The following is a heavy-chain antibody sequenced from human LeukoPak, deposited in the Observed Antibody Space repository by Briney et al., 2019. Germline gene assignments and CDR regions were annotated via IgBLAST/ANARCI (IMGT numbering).Heavy chain of an antibody. D-gene: IGHD3-16*02. J-gene: IGHJ4*02. CDR3: ARVEGFIDY. CDR2: ISSSGSTK. CDR1: GFTFSSYE. V-gene: IGHV3-48*03. Sequence: GGSLRLSCAASGFTFSSYEMNWVRQAPGKGLEWVSYISSSGSTKYYADSVKGRFTISRDNAKNSLYLQMISLRAEDTAFYYCARVEGFIDYWGQGTLVTVSS.